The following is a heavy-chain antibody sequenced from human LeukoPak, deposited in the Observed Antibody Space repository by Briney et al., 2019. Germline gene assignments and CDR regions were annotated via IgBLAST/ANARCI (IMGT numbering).Heavy chain of an antibody. D-gene: IGHD3-10*01. Sequence: AGGSLRLSCAASGFTFRIYGMNWVRQAPGKGLEWVTSISDTSDISYADSVKGRFTVSRDDAKNSVFLQMNSLRLEDTAVYYCARDRGARGRGLAWGQGTLVSVSS. J-gene: IGHJ4*02. V-gene: IGHV3-21*06. CDR3: ARDRGARGRGLA. CDR2: ISDTSDI. CDR1: GFTFRIYG.